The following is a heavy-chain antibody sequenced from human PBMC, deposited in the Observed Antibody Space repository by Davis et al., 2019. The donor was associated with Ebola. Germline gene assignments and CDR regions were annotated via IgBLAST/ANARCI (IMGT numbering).Heavy chain of an antibody. J-gene: IGHJ6*02. D-gene: IGHD3-10*01. CDR3: ARDQGGSYYYYYGMDV. CDR1: GFTFSSYA. V-gene: IGHV3-21*01. CDR2: ISSSSSYI. Sequence: PGGSLRLSCAASGFTFSSYAMNWVRQAPGKRLEWVSSISSSSSYIYYADSVKGRFTISRDNAKNSLYLQMNSLRAEDTAVYYCARDQGGSYYYYYGMDVWGQGTTVTVSS.